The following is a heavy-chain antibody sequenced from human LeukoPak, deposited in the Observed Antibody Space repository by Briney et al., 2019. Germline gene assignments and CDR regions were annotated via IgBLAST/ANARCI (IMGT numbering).Heavy chain of an antibody. D-gene: IGHD3-22*01. CDR2: ISGGGVAI. Sequence: PGGSLRLSCAASGFTFSNHAMSWVRQAPGKGLQRVSAISGGGVAIYYADSVKGRFTISRDNSKNTLYLQMNSLRAEDTAVYYCAKDDFDYYDSSGYYYFNYWGRGTLVTVSS. CDR1: GFTFSNHA. V-gene: IGHV3-23*01. CDR3: AKDDFDYYDSSGYYYFNY. J-gene: IGHJ4*02.